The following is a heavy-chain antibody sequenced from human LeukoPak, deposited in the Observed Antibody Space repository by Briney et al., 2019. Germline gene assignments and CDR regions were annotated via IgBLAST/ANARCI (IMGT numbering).Heavy chain of an antibody. D-gene: IGHD3-3*01. CDR2: ISWNSGSI. Sequence: GGSLRLSCAASGFTFDDYAMHWVRQAPGKGLEWVSGISWNSGSIGYADSVKGRFTISRDNAKNSLYLQMNSLRAEDTALYYCAKDIGTSDFWSGYYRGYYYGMDVWGQGTTVTVSS. CDR1: GFTFDDYA. V-gene: IGHV3-9*01. J-gene: IGHJ6*02. CDR3: AKDIGTSDFWSGYYRGYYYGMDV.